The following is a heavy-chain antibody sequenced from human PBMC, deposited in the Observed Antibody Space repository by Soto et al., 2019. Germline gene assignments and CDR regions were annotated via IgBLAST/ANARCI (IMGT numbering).Heavy chain of an antibody. CDR3: ATSARYSSSSAPFNY. J-gene: IGHJ4*02. CDR2: IIPIFGTA. CDR1: GGTFSSYA. V-gene: IGHV1-69*13. D-gene: IGHD6-6*01. Sequence: SVKVSCKASGGTFSSYAISWVRQAPGQGLEWMGGIIPIFGTANYAQKFQGRVTITADESTSTAYMELSSLRSEDTAVYYCATSARYSSSSAPFNYWGQGTLVTVSS.